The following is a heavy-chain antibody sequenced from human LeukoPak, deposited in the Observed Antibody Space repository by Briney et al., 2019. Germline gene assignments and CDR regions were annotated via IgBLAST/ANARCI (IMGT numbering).Heavy chain of an antibody. J-gene: IGHJ3*02. CDR3: ARDCAPRGVITTCGAFDI. V-gene: IGHV3-33*08. CDR1: GFTFSSYG. Sequence: GRSLRLSCAASGFTFSSYGMHWVRQAPGKGLEWVAVIWYDGSNKYYADSVKGRFTISRDNSKNTLYLQMNSLRAEDTAVYYCARDCAPRGVITTCGAFDIWGQGTMVTVSS. D-gene: IGHD3-22*01. CDR2: IWYDGSNK.